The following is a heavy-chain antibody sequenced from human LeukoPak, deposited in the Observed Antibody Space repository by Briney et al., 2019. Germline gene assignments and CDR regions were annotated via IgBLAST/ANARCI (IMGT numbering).Heavy chain of an antibody. Sequence: PGGSLRLSCAASGFTFSSYAVRWVRQAPGKGLEWVSAISGSGGSTYYADSVKGRFTISRDNSKNTLYLQMNSLRAEDTAVYYCAKAPYSSGSVIDHWGQGTLVTVSS. D-gene: IGHD6-19*01. CDR1: GFTFSSYA. J-gene: IGHJ4*02. CDR3: AKAPYSSGSVIDH. CDR2: ISGSGGST. V-gene: IGHV3-23*01.